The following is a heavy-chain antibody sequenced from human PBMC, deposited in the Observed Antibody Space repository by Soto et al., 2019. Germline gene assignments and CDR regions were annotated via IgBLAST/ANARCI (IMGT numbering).Heavy chain of an antibody. CDR3: ARARLRAVYAFDI. CDR1: GGSVSSGAYY. D-gene: IGHD5-12*01. V-gene: IGHV4-31*03. CDR2: IYYSGST. J-gene: IGHJ3*02. Sequence: PSETLSLTCTVSGGSVSSGAYYWTWIRQRPGKCLEWIGYIYYSGSTYYSPSLKSRLSISLDTSKNQFSLRLSSVTAADTAMYYCARARLRAVYAFDIWGQGTMVTV.